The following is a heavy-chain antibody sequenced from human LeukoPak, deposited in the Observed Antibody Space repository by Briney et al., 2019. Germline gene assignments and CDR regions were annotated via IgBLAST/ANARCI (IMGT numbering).Heavy chain of an antibody. V-gene: IGHV3-53*01. D-gene: IGHD2-8*02. CDR2: IYSGGAT. CDR3: ASGGKYCTGGACYGD. CDR1: GFIVSDDY. J-gene: IGHJ4*02. Sequence: GGSLRLSCAASGFIVSDDYISWVRQTPGKGLEWVSVIYSGGATFYADSVKGRFTISRDNSKNTVHLQMNSLRAEDTAVYYCASGGKYCTGGACYGDWSQGTLVTVSS.